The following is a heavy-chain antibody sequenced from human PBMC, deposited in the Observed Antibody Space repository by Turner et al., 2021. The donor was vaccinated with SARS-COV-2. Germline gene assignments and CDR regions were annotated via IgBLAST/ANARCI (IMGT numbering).Heavy chain of an antibody. D-gene: IGHD4-17*01. Sequence: QVQLVHPGDVEKKPGASETVSCMVYGNTLTALSMHWVRPAPGKGLEWMGGFEPEDAKTIYAQKFQGRVTMTDDTSTDTAYMEVSSLRSDDTAVYYCATATVIYGDYENYYYYYGMDVWGQGTTVTVSS. J-gene: IGHJ6*02. V-gene: IGHV1-24*01. CDR3: ATATVIYGDYENYYYYYGMDV. CDR2: FEPEDAKT. CDR1: GNTLTALS.